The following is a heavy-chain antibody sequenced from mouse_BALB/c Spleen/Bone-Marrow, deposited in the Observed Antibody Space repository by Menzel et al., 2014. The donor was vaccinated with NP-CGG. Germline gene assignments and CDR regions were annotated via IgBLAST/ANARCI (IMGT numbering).Heavy chain of an antibody. V-gene: IGHV1-5*01. D-gene: IGHD3-1*01. J-gene: IGHJ2*01. CDR2: IYPGNSDT. CDR3: TRSGRYYFDY. CDR1: GYTFTSYW. Sequence: VQLQQSGTVLARPGASVKMSCKASGYTFTSYWMHWVKQRPGQGLEWTGAIYPGNSDTSYNQKFKGKAKLTAVTSTSTAYMELSSLTNEDSAVYYCTRSGRYYFDYWGQGTILTVSS.